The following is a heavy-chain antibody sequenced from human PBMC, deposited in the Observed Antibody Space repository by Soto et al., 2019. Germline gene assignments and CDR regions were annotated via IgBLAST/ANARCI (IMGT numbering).Heavy chain of an antibody. D-gene: IGHD6-25*01. V-gene: IGHV4-4*02. Sequence: SETLSLTCTVSGDSIISDKWWSWVRQAPGKGLEWIGEIHHGGNSKYNPSLKSRVIISVDRSKNQFSLNLTSVTDADTAVYYCARGESQQQRDYWGQGTLVTVSS. CDR1: GDSIISDKW. J-gene: IGHJ4*02. CDR3: ARGESQQQRDY. CDR2: IHHGGNS.